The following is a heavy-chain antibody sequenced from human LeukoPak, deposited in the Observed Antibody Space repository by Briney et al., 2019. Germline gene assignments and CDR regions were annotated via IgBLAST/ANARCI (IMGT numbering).Heavy chain of an antibody. CDR3: ARESGGATLDY. CDR2: VYHSGTT. CDR1: GGSFTAFY. J-gene: IGHJ4*02. Sequence: SETLSLTCTVSGGSFTAFYWSWIRQPPGKGLEWIGEVYHSGTTNYNPSLKSRVTLSVDTSKNQFSLKLASVTAADTAVYYCARESGGATLDYWGQGTLVTVSS. V-gene: IGHV4-34*01. D-gene: IGHD1-26*01.